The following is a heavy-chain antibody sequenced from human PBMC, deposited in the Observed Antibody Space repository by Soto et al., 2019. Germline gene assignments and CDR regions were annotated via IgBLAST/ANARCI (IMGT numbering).Heavy chain of an antibody. CDR2: ISGSGGST. J-gene: IGHJ3*02. CDR1: GFTFSSYA. D-gene: IGHD3-22*01. Sequence: PGGSLRLSCAASGFTFSSYAMRWVRQAPGKGLEWVSAISGSGGSTYYADSVKGRFTISRDNSKNTLYLQMNSLRAEDTAVYYCAKDLHYYDSSGYYDAFDIWGQGTMVTVSS. CDR3: AKDLHYYDSSGYYDAFDI. V-gene: IGHV3-23*01.